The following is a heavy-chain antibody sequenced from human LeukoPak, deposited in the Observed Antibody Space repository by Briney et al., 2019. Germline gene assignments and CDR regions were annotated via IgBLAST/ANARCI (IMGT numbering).Heavy chain of an antibody. CDR1: GFTFRSYD. J-gene: IGHJ4*02. V-gene: IGHV3-23*01. CDR2: ISDSGINT. D-gene: IGHD3-22*01. CDR3: AKDPFTMIVVVIFDY. Sequence: GGSLRLSCAASGFTFRSYDMTWVRQAPGKGLEWVSGISDSGINTYYADSVKGRSTISRDNSKNTLYLQMNSLRAEDTAVYYCAKDPFTMIVVVIFDYWGQGTLVTVSS.